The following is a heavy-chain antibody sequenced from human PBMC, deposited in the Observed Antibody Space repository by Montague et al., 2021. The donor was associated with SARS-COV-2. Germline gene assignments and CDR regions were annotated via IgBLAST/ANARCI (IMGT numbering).Heavy chain of an antibody. CDR1: GVAISYGD. V-gene: IGHV4-4*09. D-gene: IGHD3-16*01. Sequence: SETLSLTCTVSGVAISYGDWSWIRQPPGKGLGWIVTIFENGDTDHNPSLKSRVTVSEDTSQNQFSLRLSSVAAADTALYYCARYYERSWDVWGQGTTVTVSS. J-gene: IGHJ6*02. CDR2: IFENGDT. CDR3: ARYYERSWDV.